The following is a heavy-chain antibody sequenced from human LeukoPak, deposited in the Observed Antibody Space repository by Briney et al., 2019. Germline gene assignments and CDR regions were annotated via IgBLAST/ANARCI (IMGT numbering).Heavy chain of an antibody. V-gene: IGHV3-7*05. CDR1: GFTFSNSW. Sequence: GSLRLSCAASGFTFSNSWMTWVRQAPGKGLEWVANIREDGGEKCYVDSVKGRFTISRDNAKNSLYLQMNSLRAEDTAVYYCARINTAIFSSSDYWGQGTLVTVSS. D-gene: IGHD2-21*02. CDR3: ARINTAIFSSSDY. CDR2: IREDGGEK. J-gene: IGHJ4*02.